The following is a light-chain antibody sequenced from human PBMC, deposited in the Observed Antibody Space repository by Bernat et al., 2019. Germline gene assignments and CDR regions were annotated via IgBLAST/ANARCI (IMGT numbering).Light chain of an antibody. J-gene: IGLJ1*01. CDR1: SSDVGGYNY. V-gene: IGLV2-14*03. Sequence: QSAMTQPASVSGSPGQSITISCTGTSSDVGGYNYVSWYQQHPDKAPKLMIYDVSNRPSGVSNRFSGSKSGKTASLTISRLQAEDEADYYCSSYTSSSTYVFGTGTKVTGL. CDR2: DVS. CDR3: SSYTSSSTYV.